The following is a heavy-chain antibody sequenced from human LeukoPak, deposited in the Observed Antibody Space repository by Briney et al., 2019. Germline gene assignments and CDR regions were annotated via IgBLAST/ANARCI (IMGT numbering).Heavy chain of an antibody. V-gene: IGHV4-34*01. D-gene: IGHD1-26*01. Sequence: PSETLSLTCAVYGGSFSGYYWSWIRQPPGKGLEWIGEINHSGSTNYNPSLKSRITISVDTSKNQFSLKLSSVTAADTAVYYCARDRSRSGDDYWGQGTLVTVSS. CDR1: GGSFSGYY. J-gene: IGHJ4*02. CDR2: INHSGST. CDR3: ARDRSRSGDDY.